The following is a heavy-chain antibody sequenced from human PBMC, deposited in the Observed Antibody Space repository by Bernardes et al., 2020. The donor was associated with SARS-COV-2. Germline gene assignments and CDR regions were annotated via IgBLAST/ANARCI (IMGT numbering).Heavy chain of an antibody. J-gene: IGHJ6*02. D-gene: IGHD3-16*01. CDR3: ARSDYVWGSYPLRQGMDV. Sequence: ASVKVSCKASGYTFTGYYMHWVRQAPGQGLEWMGWINPNSGGTNYAQKFQGRVTMTRDTSISTAYMELSRLRSDDTAVYYCARSDYVWGSYPLRQGMDVWGQGTTVTVSS. CDR2: INPNSGGT. V-gene: IGHV1-2*02. CDR1: GYTFTGYY.